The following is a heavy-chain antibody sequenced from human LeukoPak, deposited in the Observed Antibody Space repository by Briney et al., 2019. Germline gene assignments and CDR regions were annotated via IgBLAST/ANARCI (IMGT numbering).Heavy chain of an antibody. Sequence: PSETLSLTCTVSGGSISSYYWSWTRQPAGKGLEWIGRIYTSGSTNYNPSLKSRVTISVDKSKNQFSLKLSSVTAADTAVYYCARDHPYYDSSGYQYYFDYWGQGTLVTVSS. CDR3: ARDHPYYDSSGYQYYFDY. CDR2: IYTSGST. V-gene: IGHV4-4*07. D-gene: IGHD3-22*01. J-gene: IGHJ4*02. CDR1: GGSISSYY.